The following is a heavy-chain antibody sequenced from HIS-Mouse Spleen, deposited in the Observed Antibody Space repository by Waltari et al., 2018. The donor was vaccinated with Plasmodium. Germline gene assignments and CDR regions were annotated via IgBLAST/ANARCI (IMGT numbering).Heavy chain of an antibody. D-gene: IGHD6-13*01. CDR1: GFSLSTSGVG. Sequence: QITLKESGPTLVKPTQTLTLTCTFSGFSLSTSGVGVGWIRQPPGKALEWLALIYWDDDKRYSPSLKSRLTITKDTSKNQVVCTMTNMDPVDTATYYCAHSRSSFDYWGQGTLVTVSS. CDR3: AHSRSSFDY. V-gene: IGHV2-5*02. J-gene: IGHJ4*02. CDR2: IYWDDDK.